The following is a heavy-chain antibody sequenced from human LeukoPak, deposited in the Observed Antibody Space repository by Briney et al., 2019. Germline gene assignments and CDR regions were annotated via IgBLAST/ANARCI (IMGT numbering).Heavy chain of an antibody. CDR3: ARDQTGDFDY. D-gene: IGHD7-27*01. Sequence: SCKASGGTFSSYAMHWVRQAPGKGLEWVAVISYDGSNKYYADSVKGRFTISRDNSKNTLYLQMNSLRAEDTAVYYCARDQTGDFDYWGQGTLVTVSS. J-gene: IGHJ4*02. CDR2: ISYDGSNK. V-gene: IGHV3-30*04. CDR1: GGTFSSYA.